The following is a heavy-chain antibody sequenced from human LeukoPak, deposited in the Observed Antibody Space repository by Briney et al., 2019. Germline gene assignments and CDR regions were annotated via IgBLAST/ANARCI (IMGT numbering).Heavy chain of an antibody. D-gene: IGHD1-26*01. V-gene: IGHV4-39*01. Sequence: SETLFLTCTVSGGSISSSSYYWGWIRQPPGKGLEWIGSIYYSGSTYYNPSLKSRVTISVDTSKNQFSLKLSSVTAADTAVYYCARHLVGATDYWGQGTLVTVSS. J-gene: IGHJ4*02. CDR2: IYYSGST. CDR3: ARHLVGATDY. CDR1: GGSISSSSYY.